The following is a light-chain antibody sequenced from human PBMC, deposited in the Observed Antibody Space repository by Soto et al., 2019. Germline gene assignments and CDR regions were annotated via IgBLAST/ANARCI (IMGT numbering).Light chain of an antibody. V-gene: IGKV1-5*03. CDR2: RAS. CDR1: QSISSS. CDR3: QHYDTSPYT. J-gene: IGKJ2*01. Sequence: DIQMTQSPSTLSASIGDRVTITCRASQSISSSLAWYQQEPGKAPKLLIYRASTLQSGVSSRFSGSGSGAQFTLTISSLQPDDFATYYCQHYDTSPYTFGQGTRLEI.